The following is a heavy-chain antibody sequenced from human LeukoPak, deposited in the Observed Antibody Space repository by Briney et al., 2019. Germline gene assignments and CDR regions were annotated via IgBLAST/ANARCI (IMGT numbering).Heavy chain of an antibody. CDR2: IVVGSGNT. CDR3: ALGVDDSSGWLPPFDY. V-gene: IGHV1-58*01. CDR1: GFTFTSSA. D-gene: IGHD6-19*01. Sequence: ASVKVSCKASGFTFTSSAVQWVRQARGQRLEWIGWIVVGSGNTNYAQKFQERVTITRDMSTSTAYMELSSLRSEDTAVYYCALGVDDSSGWLPPFDYWGQGTLVTVSS. J-gene: IGHJ4*02.